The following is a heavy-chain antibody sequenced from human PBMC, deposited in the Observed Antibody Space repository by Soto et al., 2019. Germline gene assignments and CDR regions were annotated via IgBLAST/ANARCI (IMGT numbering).Heavy chain of an antibody. J-gene: IGHJ4*02. Sequence: EVQLLESGGGLVQPGGSLRLSCAASGFIFSNYAMSWVRQAPGKGLEWVSAISGSGGTTYYADSVKGRFTISRDNSKNTLYLQMNSLRAEDTAVYYCAKDLQYSSTWFAGYWCQGTLVTVSS. V-gene: IGHV3-23*01. D-gene: IGHD6-13*01. CDR1: GFIFSNYA. CDR3: AKDLQYSSTWFAGY. CDR2: ISGSGGTT.